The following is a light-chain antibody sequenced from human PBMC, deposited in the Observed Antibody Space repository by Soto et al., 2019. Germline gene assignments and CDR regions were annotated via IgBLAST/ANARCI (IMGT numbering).Light chain of an antibody. Sequence: DIQLTRSPSFLSASVGDRVTITCRASQGINSYLAWYQQKPGKVPKLLIYAASTLQSGVPSRFSGSGSGTEFTLTISSLQPEDFATYYCQQINSYPITFGQGTRLEI. J-gene: IGKJ5*01. CDR1: QGINSY. V-gene: IGKV1-9*01. CDR3: QQINSYPIT. CDR2: AAS.